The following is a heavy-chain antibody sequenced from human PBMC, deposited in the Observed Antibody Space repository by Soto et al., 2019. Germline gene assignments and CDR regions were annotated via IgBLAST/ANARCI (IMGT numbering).Heavy chain of an antibody. CDR3: ARWEYCSSTSCHSTPTGVPDY. CDR1: GFTFDDYG. CDR2: SNWNGGST. Sequence: EVQLVESGGGVVRPGGSLRLSCAASGFTFDDYGMSWVRQAPGKGLEWVSGSNWNGGSTGYADSVKGRFTISRDNAKNSLYLQMNSLRAEDTALYHCARWEYCSSTSCHSTPTGVPDYWGQGTLVTVSS. D-gene: IGHD2-2*01. V-gene: IGHV3-20*01. J-gene: IGHJ4*02.